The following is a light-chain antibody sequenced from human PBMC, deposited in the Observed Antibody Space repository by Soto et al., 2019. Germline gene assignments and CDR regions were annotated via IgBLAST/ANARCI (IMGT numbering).Light chain of an antibody. V-gene: IGLV3-21*04. Sequence: SYELTQPPSVSLAPGQTASITCGGNSIGSKSVHWYQQKPGQAPIVVIYYDSDRPSGIPERFAGSNSGNTATPTISRVEAGDEADYCCQVWDSSSDHVIFGGGTQLTVL. CDR3: QVWDSSSDHVI. J-gene: IGLJ2*01. CDR2: YDS. CDR1: SIGSKS.